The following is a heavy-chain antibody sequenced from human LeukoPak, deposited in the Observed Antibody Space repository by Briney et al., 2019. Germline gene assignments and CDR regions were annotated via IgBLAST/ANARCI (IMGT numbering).Heavy chain of an antibody. CDR1: GVSISSYY. CDR3: ARHPTDNYSFDY. D-gene: IGHD5-24*01. Sequence: PSETLSLTCTVSGVSISSYYWSWIRQPPGMGPEWIGYIYYSGSTKYSPSLNSRVTISVDTSKNQFSLKLSSVTAADTAVYYCARHPTDNYSFDYWGQGALVTVSS. J-gene: IGHJ4*02. CDR2: IYYSGST. V-gene: IGHV4-59*08.